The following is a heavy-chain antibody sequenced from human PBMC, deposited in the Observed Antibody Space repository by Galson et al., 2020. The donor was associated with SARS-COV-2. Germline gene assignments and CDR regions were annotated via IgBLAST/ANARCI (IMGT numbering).Heavy chain of an antibody. CDR3: ARGAGRDTFDV. D-gene: IGHD6-19*01. Sequence: SETLSFTCSVSGGPITGGDDYWSWIRQSPGKGLEWIGYIYHSGSTYYNPSLKSRLSISLDTSKSQFSLKLTSVTAADTAVYYCARGAGRDTFDVWGQGTMVTVSS. V-gene: IGHV4-30-4*01. CDR2: IYHSGST. J-gene: IGHJ3*01. CDR1: GGPITGGDDY.